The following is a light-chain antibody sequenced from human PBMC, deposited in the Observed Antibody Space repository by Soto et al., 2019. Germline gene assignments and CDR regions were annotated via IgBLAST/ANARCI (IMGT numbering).Light chain of an antibody. Sequence: IVLTQSPGTLSLSPGERATLSCRASQTVSNNFLAWYQEKPGRGPRLLIYGASIRATGIPDRFSGSGSGTDFTLTISRLDPEDFAVYYCRQYGRSLELAVGGGTKVEIK. V-gene: IGKV3-20*01. J-gene: IGKJ4*01. CDR1: QTVSNNF. CDR2: GAS. CDR3: RQYGRSLELA.